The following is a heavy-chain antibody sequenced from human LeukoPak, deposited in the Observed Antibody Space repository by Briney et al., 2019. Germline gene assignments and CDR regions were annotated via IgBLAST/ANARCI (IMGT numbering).Heavy chain of an antibody. CDR2: ITSDGSTT. D-gene: IGHD2-2*01. CDR1: GFTFSSSG. CDR3: ARDWYYAIDY. J-gene: IGHJ4*02. Sequence: PGGSLRLSCAASGFTFSSSGMHWVRQAPGEGLVAVSRITSDGSTTWYADSVRGRFTISRDNAKNTLYLQMNGLRVDDTAVYYCARDWYYAIDYWGQGTLVTVSS. V-gene: IGHV3-74*01.